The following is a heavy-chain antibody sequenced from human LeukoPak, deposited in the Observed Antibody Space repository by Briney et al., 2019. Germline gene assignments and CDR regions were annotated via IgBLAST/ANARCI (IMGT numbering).Heavy chain of an antibody. CDR1: GFTFGDYA. CDR3: VRGAYSSSWLNFDY. V-gene: IGHV3-30*04. J-gene: IGHJ4*02. CDR2: ISYDGSNK. Sequence: QSGGSLRLSCTASGFTFGDYAISWVRQAPGKGLEWVAVISYDGSNKYYADSVKGRFTISRDNSKNTLYLQMNSLRAEDTAVYYCVRGAYSSSWLNFDYWGQGTLVTVSS. D-gene: IGHD6-13*01.